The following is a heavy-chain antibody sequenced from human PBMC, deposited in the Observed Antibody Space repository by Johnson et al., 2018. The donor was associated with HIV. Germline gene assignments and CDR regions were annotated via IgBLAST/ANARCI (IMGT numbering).Heavy chain of an antibody. Sequence: MLLVESGGGLVQPGGSLRLSCAASGFTVSSNYMSWVRQAPGKGLEWVSVIYSGDSTYYADSVKGRFTISRYNSKNTLYLQMNRLRAEDTAVYYCARMTTTVSHHDGFDSWGQGTIVTVSS. CDR2: IYSGDST. CDR3: ARMTTTVSHHDGFDS. CDR1: GFTVSSNY. V-gene: IGHV3-66*01. D-gene: IGHD4-17*01. J-gene: IGHJ3*02.